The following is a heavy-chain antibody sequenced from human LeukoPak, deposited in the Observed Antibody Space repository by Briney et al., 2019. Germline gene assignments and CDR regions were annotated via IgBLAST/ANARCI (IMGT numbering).Heavy chain of an antibody. V-gene: IGHV1-3*01. J-gene: IGHJ6*02. Sequence: ASVKVSCKASGYTFTSYAMHWVRQAPGQRLEWMGWINAGNGNTKYSQKFQGRVTITRDTSASTAYMELSSLRSEDTAVYYCARDQPPSIAAAGTVDYGMDVWGQGTTVTVSS. CDR2: INAGNGNT. D-gene: IGHD6-13*01. CDR3: ARDQPPSIAAAGTVDYGMDV. CDR1: GYTFTSYA.